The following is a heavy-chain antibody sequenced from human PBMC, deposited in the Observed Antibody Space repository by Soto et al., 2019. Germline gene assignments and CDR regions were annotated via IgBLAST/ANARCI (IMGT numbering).Heavy chain of an antibody. V-gene: IGHV3-30-3*01. Sequence: GGSLRLSCAASGFTFSSYAMNWVRQAPGKGLEWVAVISYDGSNKYYADSVKGRFTISRDNSKNTLYLQMNSLRAEDTAVYYCASGFGNYYYYGMDVWGQGTTVTV. J-gene: IGHJ6*02. D-gene: IGHD3-16*01. CDR2: ISYDGSNK. CDR1: GFTFSSYA. CDR3: ASGFGNYYYYGMDV.